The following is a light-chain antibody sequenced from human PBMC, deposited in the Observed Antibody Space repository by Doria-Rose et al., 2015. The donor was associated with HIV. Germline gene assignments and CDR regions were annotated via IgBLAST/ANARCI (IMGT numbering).Light chain of an antibody. CDR1: QTVSTY. Sequence: QSPSSLSASIGDRVTITCLARQTVSTYLNWFQQEPGKAPKLLIYAASRLQSGVPSRFSGSGSGTDFTLTISGLQPGDFATYYCQQTYSSPPWTFGQGTKVEMK. CDR3: QQTYSSPPWT. CDR2: AAS. V-gene: IGKV1-39*01. J-gene: IGKJ1*01.